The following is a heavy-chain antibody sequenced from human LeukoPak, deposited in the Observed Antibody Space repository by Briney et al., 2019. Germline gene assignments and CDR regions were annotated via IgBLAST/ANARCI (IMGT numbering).Heavy chain of an antibody. D-gene: IGHD2-2*01. CDR2: ISSNGGST. CDR3: ARGTSEYQLLFGYYSDY. Sequence: GGSLRLSCAASGFTFSSYAMYWVRQAPGKGLEYVSAISSNGGSTYYTNSVTGRFTISRDNSKNTLYLQMGSLRAQDMAVYYCARGTSEYQLLFGYYSDYWGQGTLVTVSS. V-gene: IGHV3-64*01. CDR1: GFTFSSYA. J-gene: IGHJ4*02.